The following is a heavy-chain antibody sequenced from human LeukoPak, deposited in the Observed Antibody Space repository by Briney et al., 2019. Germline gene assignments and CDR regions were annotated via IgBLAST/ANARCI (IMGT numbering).Heavy chain of an antibody. Sequence: GGSLRLSCAASGFDLSTYEMNWVRQAPGKGLEWIADITISGHTKNYADSVKGRFTISRDNARTSLYLQMNSLRVEDTGVYYCARGDPHADLWGQGTLVTVFS. CDR2: ITISGHTK. V-gene: IGHV3-48*03. CDR1: GFDLSTYE. J-gene: IGHJ5*02. CDR3: ARGDPHADL.